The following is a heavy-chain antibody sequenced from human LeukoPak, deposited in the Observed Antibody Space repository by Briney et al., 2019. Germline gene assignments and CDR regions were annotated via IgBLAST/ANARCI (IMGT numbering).Heavy chain of an antibody. CDR2: ITSSSSNI. CDR1: GFTFSRYS. J-gene: IGHJ6*03. CDR3: ARDASYSGSYGYYYYYMDV. Sequence: GGSLTLSCVASGFTFSRYSMNWVRQAPGKGLEWVSSITSSSSNIYYADSVKGRFTISRDNAKKSLYLQMNSLRAKDTAVYYCARDASYSGSYGYYYYYMDVWGKGTTVTVSS. V-gene: IGHV3-21*01. D-gene: IGHD1-26*01.